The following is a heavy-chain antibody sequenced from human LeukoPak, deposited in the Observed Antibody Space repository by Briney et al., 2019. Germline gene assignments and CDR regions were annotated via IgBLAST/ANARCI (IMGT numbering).Heavy chain of an antibody. CDR3: ARDGYNEEDWYFDL. CDR1: GFTVSSNY. V-gene: IGHV3-53*05. D-gene: IGHD5-24*01. J-gene: IGHJ2*01. CDR2: IYSGGST. Sequence: GGSLRLSCAASGFTVSSNYMSWVRQAPGKGLEWVSVIYSGGSTYYADSVKGRFTISRDNSKKTLYLQMNSLRAEDTAVYYCARDGYNEEDWYFDLWGRGILVTVSS.